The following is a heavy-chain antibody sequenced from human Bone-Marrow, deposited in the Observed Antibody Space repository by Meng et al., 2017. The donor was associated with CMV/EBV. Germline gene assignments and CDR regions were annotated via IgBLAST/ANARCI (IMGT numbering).Heavy chain of an antibody. CDR3: AKEGRDSGNYLTDS. D-gene: IGHD1-26*01. J-gene: IGHJ4*02. V-gene: IGHV3-30*02. CDR2: IRYDGSNK. CDR1: GFTFSSYG. Sequence: GESLKISCAASGFTFSSYGMHWVRQAPGKGLEWVAFIRYDGSNKYYADSVKGRFAISRDNSKNTLYLQMNSLRAEDTAVYYCAKEGRDSGNYLTDSWGQGTLVTVSS.